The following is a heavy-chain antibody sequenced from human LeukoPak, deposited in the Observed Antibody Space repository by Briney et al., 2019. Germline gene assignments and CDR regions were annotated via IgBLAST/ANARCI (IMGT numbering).Heavy chain of an antibody. CDR2: IYPGDSDT. Sequence: GESLKISCTGSGYSFTSYWIGWVRQMPGKGLEWMGIIYPGDSDTRYSPSFQGQVTISADKSISTAYLQWSSLKAPDTAMYYCARSPAMARRVWFDPWGQGTLVTVSS. CDR1: GYSFTSYW. D-gene: IGHD5-18*01. CDR3: ARSPAMARRVWFDP. J-gene: IGHJ5*02. V-gene: IGHV5-51*01.